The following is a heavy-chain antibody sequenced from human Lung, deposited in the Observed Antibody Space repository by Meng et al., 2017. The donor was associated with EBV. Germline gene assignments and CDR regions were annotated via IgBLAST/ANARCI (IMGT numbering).Heavy chain of an antibody. CDR2: INAGNGNT. V-gene: IGHV1-3*01. J-gene: IGHJ4*02. Sequence: QAQLVQSGGEVKKPXAPVKVSCKASGYTFTNYGITWVRQAPGQGLEWMGWINAGNGNTKYSEKFQSRVTITRDTAASTAYMELSSLRSEDTAVYYCARTGCSSSSYYDYWGQGTLVTVSS. CDR3: ARTGCSSSSYYDY. D-gene: IGHD2-2*01. CDR1: GYTFTNYG.